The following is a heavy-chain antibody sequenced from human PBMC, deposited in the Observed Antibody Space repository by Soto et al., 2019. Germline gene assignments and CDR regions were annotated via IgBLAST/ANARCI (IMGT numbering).Heavy chain of an antibody. V-gene: IGHV3-48*02. CDR3: ASGKVVAPEMNYFGY. J-gene: IGHJ4*02. Sequence: EVQMVVSGGGLVQPGGSLRLSCAASGFAFSTYDMNWVRQAPGKGLEWVSYISSSSSSIYYTDSVKGRFTSSRDNAKNSLYLQMKSLRDEDTAVYYCASGKVVAPEMNYFGYWGQGTLVTVSS. CDR2: ISSSSSSI. D-gene: IGHD2-15*01. CDR1: GFAFSTYD.